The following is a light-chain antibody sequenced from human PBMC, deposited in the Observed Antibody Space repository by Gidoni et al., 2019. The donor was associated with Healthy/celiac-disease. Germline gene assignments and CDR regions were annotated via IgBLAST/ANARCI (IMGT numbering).Light chain of an antibody. V-gene: IGLV3-21*02. CDR1: NMGSKR. J-gene: IGLJ2*01. Sequence: SYVLTPPPSVSVAPGQTARITCGGNNMGSKRVHWYQQKPGQAPVLVVYDDSDRPSGIPERFSGSNSGNTATLTISRVEAGDEADYYCQVWDSSSDPVVFGGGTKLTVL. CDR3: QVWDSSSDPVV. CDR2: DDS.